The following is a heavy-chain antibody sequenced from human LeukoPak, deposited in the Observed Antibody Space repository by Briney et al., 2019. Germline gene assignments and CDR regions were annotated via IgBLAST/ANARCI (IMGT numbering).Heavy chain of an antibody. CDR2: INHSGST. CDR1: GVSFSGYY. D-gene: IGHD2-15*01. V-gene: IGHV4-34*01. J-gene: IGHJ4*02. CDR3: ARRKGRAYFDY. Sequence: RPSETLSLTCAVYGVSFSGYYWSWIRQPPGKGLEWIGEINHSGSTNYNPSLKSRVTISVDTSKNQFSLKLSSVTAADTAVYYCARRKGRAYFDYWGQGTLVTVSS.